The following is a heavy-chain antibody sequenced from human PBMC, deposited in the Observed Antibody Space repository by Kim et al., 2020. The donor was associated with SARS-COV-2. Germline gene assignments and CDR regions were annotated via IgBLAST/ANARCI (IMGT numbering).Heavy chain of an antibody. CDR3: ARALYCSSTSCHYYYMDV. Sequence: SETLSLTCTVSGCSISSYYWSWIRQPPGKGLEWIGYIYYSGSTNYNPSLKSRVTISVDTSKNQFSLKLSSVTAADTDVSYCARALYCSSTSCHYYYMDV. V-gene: IGHV4-59*08. CDR2: IYYSGST. D-gene: IGHD2-2*01. CDR1: GCSISSYY. J-gene: IGHJ6*03.